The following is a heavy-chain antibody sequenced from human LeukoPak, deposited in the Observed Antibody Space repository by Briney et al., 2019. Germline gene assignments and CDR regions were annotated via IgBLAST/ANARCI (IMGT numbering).Heavy chain of an antibody. CDR3: ARAEGVVVNDAFDI. CDR1: GGTFSSYA. J-gene: IGHJ3*02. V-gene: IGHV1-69*13. CDR2: IIPIFGTA. Sequence: SVKVSCKASGGTFSSYAISWVRQAPGQGLEWMGGIIPIFGTANYAQKFQGRVTITAGESTSTAYMELSSLRSEDTAVYYCARAEGVVVNDAFDIWGQGTMVTVSS. D-gene: IGHD2-15*01.